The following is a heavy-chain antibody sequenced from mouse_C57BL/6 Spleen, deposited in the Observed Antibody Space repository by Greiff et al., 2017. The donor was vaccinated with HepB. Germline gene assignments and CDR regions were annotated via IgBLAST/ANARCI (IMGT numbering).Heavy chain of an antibody. CDR2: IYPGSGNT. Sequence: VQRVESGPELVKPGASVKISCKASGYSFTSYYIHWVKQRPGQGLEWIGWIYPGSGNTKYNEKFKGKATLTADTSSSTAYMQLSSLTSEDSAVYYCARSSDYAFDYWGQGTTLTVSS. CDR3: ARSSDYAFDY. V-gene: IGHV1-66*01. J-gene: IGHJ2*01. D-gene: IGHD1-1*01. CDR1: GYSFTSYY.